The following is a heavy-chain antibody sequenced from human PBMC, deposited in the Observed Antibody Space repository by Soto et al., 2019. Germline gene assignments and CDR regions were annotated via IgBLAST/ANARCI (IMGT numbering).Heavy chain of an antibody. V-gene: IGHV4-30-4*01. Sequence: SETLSRTCTVSGGSLSSGDYYLSWIRQPPGKGLEWIGYIYYSGSTYYNPSLKSRVTISVDTSKNQFSLKLSSVTATDTAVYYCAQSQEATTTFDYFGQGTLVTASS. CDR2: IYYSGST. CDR1: GGSLSSGDYY. D-gene: IGHD1-1*01. CDR3: AQSQEATTTFDY. J-gene: IGHJ4*02.